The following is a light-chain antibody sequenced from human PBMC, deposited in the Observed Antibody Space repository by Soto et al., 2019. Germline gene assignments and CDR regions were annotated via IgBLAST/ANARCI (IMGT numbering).Light chain of an antibody. CDR2: EFS. J-gene: IGLJ1*01. V-gene: IGLV2-14*01. CDR1: TSDAGGYDY. Sequence: QSVLTQPASVSGSPGQSITISCTGTTSDAGGYDYVSWYQQHPCQAPKLLIYEFSNRPSGGSRTSSGSKPGNTSSLSLPWLQAEDEADYSCYSFTTCSTLYVFGTRTKFTVL. CDR3: YSFTTCSTLYV.